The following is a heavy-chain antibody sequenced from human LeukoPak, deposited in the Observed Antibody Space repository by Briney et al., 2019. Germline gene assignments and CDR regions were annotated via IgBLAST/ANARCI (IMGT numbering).Heavy chain of an antibody. J-gene: IGHJ4*02. D-gene: IGHD3-22*01. CDR3: ARHQEDYYDRGLDY. CDR1: GGSINSYF. Sequence: SETLSLTCTVSGGSINSYFWSWIRQPPGKGLEWIGFIYYSGNTNYNPALKSRVTISVDTSKNQFSLKLSSVTAADTAVYYCARHQEDYYDRGLDYWGQGALVTVSS. V-gene: IGHV4-59*08. CDR2: IYYSGNT.